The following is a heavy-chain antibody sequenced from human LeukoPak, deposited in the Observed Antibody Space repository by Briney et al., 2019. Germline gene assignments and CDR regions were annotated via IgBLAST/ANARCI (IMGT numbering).Heavy chain of an antibody. Sequence: QTGGSLRLSCAASGFTFSAFWMHWVRHAPGKGLVWVSRINSDGSYTSYADFVKGRFTISRDNAKNTVYLQMSSLRAEDTAVYYCARICSTTDCLISAWGQGTLVTVSS. CDR2: INSDGSYT. J-gene: IGHJ4*02. CDR1: GFTFSAFW. CDR3: ARICSTTDCLISA. V-gene: IGHV3-74*01. D-gene: IGHD2-2*01.